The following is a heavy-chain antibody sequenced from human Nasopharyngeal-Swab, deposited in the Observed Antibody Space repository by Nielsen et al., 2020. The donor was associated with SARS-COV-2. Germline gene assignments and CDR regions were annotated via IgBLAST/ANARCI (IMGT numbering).Heavy chain of an antibody. CDR1: GGPISSGSYY. CDR2: IEYGGRT. J-gene: IGHJ4*02. V-gene: IGHV4-39*01. D-gene: IGHD3-10*01. Sequence: SETLSPTCTVSGGPISSGSYYWGWLRQPPGKGLDWTGSIEYGGRTHHNPSLKSRVTITVDTSKNQFSLKVTSVTAADTSVYYGATGIGRGTKDYWGQGTLVTVSS. CDR3: ATGIGRGTKDY.